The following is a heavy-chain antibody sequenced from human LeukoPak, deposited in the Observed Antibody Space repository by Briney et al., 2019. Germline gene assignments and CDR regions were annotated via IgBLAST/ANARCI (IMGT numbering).Heavy chain of an antibody. J-gene: IGHJ4*02. CDR1: GYSISSGYY. D-gene: IGHD3-3*01. Sequence: SETLSLTCTVSGYSISSGYYWGWIRQPPGKGLEWIGNIFHSGSTYYNPSLKSRVTISVDTSKNQFSLKLSSVTAADTAVYYCARSTYYDFWSGYEDMGGFDYWGQGTLVTVSS. CDR3: ARSTYYDFWSGYEDMGGFDY. V-gene: IGHV4-38-2*02. CDR2: IFHSGST.